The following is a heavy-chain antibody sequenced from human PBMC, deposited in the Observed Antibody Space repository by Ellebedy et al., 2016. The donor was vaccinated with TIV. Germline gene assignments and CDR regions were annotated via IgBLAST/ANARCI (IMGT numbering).Heavy chain of an antibody. J-gene: IGHJ6*02. D-gene: IGHD3-22*01. CDR3: AKDLVEGGLVITYYGMDV. CDR1: GFTSSCYG. CDR2: ISSSSSTI. V-gene: IGHV3-48*04. Sequence: GGSLRLPXTVSGFTSSCYGMNWVRQAPGKGLEWVSYISSSSSTIYYADSVKGRFTISRDNAKNSLYLQMNSLRAEDTAVYYCAKDLVEGGLVITYYGMDVWGQGTTVTVSS.